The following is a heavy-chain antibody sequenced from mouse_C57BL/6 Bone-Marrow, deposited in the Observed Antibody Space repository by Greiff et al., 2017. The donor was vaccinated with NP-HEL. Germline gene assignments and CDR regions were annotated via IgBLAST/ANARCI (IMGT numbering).Heavy chain of an antibody. Sequence: DVKLQESGGGLVKPGGSLKLSCAASGFTFSDYGMHWVRQAPEKGLEWVAYISSGSSTIYYADTVKGRFTISRDNAKNTLFLQMTSLRSEDTAMYYCARWLLSWFAYWGQGTLVTVSA. D-gene: IGHD2-3*01. J-gene: IGHJ3*01. CDR3: ARWLLSWFAY. CDR2: ISSGSSTI. CDR1: GFTFSDYG. V-gene: IGHV5-17*01.